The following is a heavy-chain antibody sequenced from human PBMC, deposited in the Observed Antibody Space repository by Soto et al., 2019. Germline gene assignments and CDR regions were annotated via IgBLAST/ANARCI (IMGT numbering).Heavy chain of an antibody. CDR1: GGSISSGGYY. CDR3: ARAGIVVPAAIPYYYYYGMDV. CDR2: IYYSGST. D-gene: IGHD2-2*01. J-gene: IGHJ6*02. V-gene: IGHV4-31*03. Sequence: QVQLQESGPGLVKPSQTLSLTCTVSGGSISSGGYYWSWIRQHPGKGLEWIGYIYYSGSTYYNPSLKSRVTISVDTSTNQFSLKLSAVTAADTAVYYCARAGIVVPAAIPYYYYYGMDVWGQGTTVTVSS.